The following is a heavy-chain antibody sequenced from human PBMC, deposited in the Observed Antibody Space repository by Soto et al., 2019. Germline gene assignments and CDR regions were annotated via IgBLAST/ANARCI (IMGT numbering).Heavy chain of an antibody. V-gene: IGHV1-69*04. J-gene: IGHJ3*02. CDR1: GGTFSSYA. CDR3: ATGQGWGSIGSAFDI. CDR2: IIPILGIA. Sequence: ASVKVSCKASGGTFSSYAISWVRQAPGQGLEWMGRIIPILGIANYAQKFQGRVTITADKSTSTAYMELSSLRSEDTAVYYCATGQGWGSIGSAFDIWGQGTMVTVSS. D-gene: IGHD2-21*01.